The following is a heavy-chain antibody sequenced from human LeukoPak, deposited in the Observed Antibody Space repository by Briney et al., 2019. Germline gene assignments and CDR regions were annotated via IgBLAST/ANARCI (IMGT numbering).Heavy chain of an antibody. CDR3: AGVGYFDSSVYYEVDY. CDR2: INPNSGGT. V-gene: IGHV1-2*02. D-gene: IGHD3-22*01. Sequence: ASVKVSCKASGYTFTGYYMHWVRQAPGQGLEWMGWINPNSGGTNYAQKFQGRVTMTRDTSINTAYMELSGLRSDDTAVYYCAGVGYFDSSVYYEVDYWGQGTLVTVS. J-gene: IGHJ4*02. CDR1: GYTFTGYY.